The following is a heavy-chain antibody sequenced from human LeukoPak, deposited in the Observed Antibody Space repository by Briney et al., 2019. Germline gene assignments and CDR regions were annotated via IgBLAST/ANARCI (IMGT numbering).Heavy chain of an antibody. J-gene: IGHJ4*02. Sequence: GESLKISCKGSGYSFTSYWIGWVRQMPGKGLEWMGIIYPGDSDTRYSPSFQGQVTISVDKSTTTAYMQWSSLKASDTAMYYCARHRGSVYGSGSYYALDHWGQGTLVTVSS. V-gene: IGHV5-51*01. CDR1: GYSFTSYW. D-gene: IGHD3-10*01. CDR2: IYPGDSDT. CDR3: ARHRGSVYGSGSYYALDH.